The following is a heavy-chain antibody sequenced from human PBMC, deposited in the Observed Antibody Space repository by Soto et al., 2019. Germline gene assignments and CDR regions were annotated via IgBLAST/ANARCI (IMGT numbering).Heavy chain of an antibody. V-gene: IGHV5-51*01. CDR2: IYPGDSDT. CDR1: GYSFTSYW. J-gene: IGHJ6*02. D-gene: IGHD3-10*01. Sequence: GESLKISCKGSGYSFTSYWIGWVRQMPGKGLEWMGIIYPGDSDTRYSPSFQGQVTISADKSISTAYLQWSSLKASDTAMSYCASLQGGSRRPGYYYYRMDVWGQGATVTVSS. CDR3: ASLQGGSRRPGYYYYRMDV.